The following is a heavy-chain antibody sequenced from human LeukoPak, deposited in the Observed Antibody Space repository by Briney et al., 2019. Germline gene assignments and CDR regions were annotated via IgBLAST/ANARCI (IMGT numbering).Heavy chain of an antibody. CDR2: IYVTGN. J-gene: IGHJ6*03. CDR1: GGSIGTYY. V-gene: IGHV4-59*08. Sequence: SETLSLTCTVSGGSIGTYYWSWVRQSPGKGLEWIGYIYVTGNRYNPYLQSRVTISVDTSRNQFFRKMSSVPAADTAVYYCARHIGGGIEDMDVWGKGTKVTVSS. D-gene: IGHD3-16*02. CDR3: ARHIGGGIEDMDV.